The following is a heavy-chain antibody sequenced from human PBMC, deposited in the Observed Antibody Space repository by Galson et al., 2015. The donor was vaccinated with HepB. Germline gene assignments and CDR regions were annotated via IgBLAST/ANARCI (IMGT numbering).Heavy chain of an antibody. Sequence: SLRLSCAASGFNFSSYGMHWVRQAPGKGLEWVAVISYDGSAKYYADSVKGRFTISRDTSKNTLYLQMNSLRAEDTAVYYCAKDEDSLEYSYYFDYWGQGTLVTVSS. D-gene: IGHD2/OR15-2a*01. CDR2: ISYDGSAK. V-gene: IGHV3-30*18. J-gene: IGHJ4*02. CDR1: GFNFSSYG. CDR3: AKDEDSLEYSYYFDY.